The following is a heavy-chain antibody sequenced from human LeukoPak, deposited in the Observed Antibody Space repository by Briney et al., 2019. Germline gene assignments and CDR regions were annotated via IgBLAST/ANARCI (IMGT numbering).Heavy chain of an antibody. CDR2: ISGSGGST. CDR3: AKDSLPGLRWGAFDI. Sequence: GGTLRLSCAASGFTFSSYGMSWVRQAPGKGLEWVSAISGSGGSTYYADSVKGRFTISRDNSKNTLYLQMNSLRAEDTAVYYCAKDSLPGLRWGAFDIWGQGTMVTVSS. J-gene: IGHJ3*02. D-gene: IGHD4-23*01. CDR1: GFTFSSYG. V-gene: IGHV3-23*01.